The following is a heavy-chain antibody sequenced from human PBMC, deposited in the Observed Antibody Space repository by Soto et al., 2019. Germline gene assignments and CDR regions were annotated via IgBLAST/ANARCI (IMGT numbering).Heavy chain of an antibody. CDR1: GDSISSGDYY. CDR2: IYYSGNT. D-gene: IGHD5-12*01. J-gene: IGHJ4*02. CDR3: ARDFKRYSGPPGPREY. Sequence: SETLSLTCTVSGDSISSGDYYWSWIRQPPGKGLEWIGCIYYSGNTYYNPSLKRRFSISVDTSKNQFSLQLSSVTVADTAVYYCARDFKRYSGPPGPREYWGLGTLVIAAS. V-gene: IGHV4-30-4*01.